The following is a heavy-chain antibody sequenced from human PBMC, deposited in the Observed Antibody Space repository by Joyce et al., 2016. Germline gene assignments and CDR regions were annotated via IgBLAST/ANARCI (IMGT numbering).Heavy chain of an antibody. D-gene: IGHD2-15*01. CDR1: GYTFSDYY. CDR2: INPNRGGT. CDR3: ARDHSAGHRFDY. J-gene: IGHJ4*02. V-gene: IGHV1-2*04. Sequence: QVQLVQSGAEVKKPGASVKVSCKASGYTFSDYYIHWVRQAPGQGLEWMGWINPNRGGTNYAQKFQGWVTMTRDTSISTVHMELSRLKSDDTAVYYCARDHSAGHRFDYWGQGTLVTVSS.